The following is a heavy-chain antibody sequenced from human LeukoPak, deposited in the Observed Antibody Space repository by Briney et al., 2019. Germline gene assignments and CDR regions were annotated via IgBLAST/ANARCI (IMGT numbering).Heavy chain of an antibody. V-gene: IGHV4-38-2*02. CDR2: IYHSGST. D-gene: IGHD6-13*01. J-gene: IGHJ4*02. CDR1: GYSISSGYY. Sequence: SETLSLTCTVSGYSISSGYYWGWIRQPPGKGLEWIGSIYHSGSTYYNPSLKSRVTISVDTSKNQFSLKLSSVTAADTAVYYCARVSSSPTDFDYWGQGTLVTVSS. CDR3: ARVSSSPTDFDY.